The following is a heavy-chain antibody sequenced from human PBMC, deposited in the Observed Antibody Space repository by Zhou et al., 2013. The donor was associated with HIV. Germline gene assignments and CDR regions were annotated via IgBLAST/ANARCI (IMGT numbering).Heavy chain of an antibody. CDR3: ATDPTIRRGS. CDR2: IIPMFDTA. V-gene: IGHV1-69*06. J-gene: IGHJ1*01. D-gene: IGHD1-1*01. CDR1: GGTFTSYA. Sequence: QVQLVQSGAEVKKPGSSVKVSCKASGGTFTSYAVSWVRLTPGQGLEWMGRIIPMFDTANYAQNFQSRLTITADKSTTTAYMELSSLRSEDTAVYYCATDPTIRRGSWGQGPPGSPSPQ.